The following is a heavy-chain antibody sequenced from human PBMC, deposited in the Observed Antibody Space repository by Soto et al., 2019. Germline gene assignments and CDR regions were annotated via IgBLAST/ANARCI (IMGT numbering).Heavy chain of an antibody. V-gene: IGHV1-18*01. D-gene: IGHD5-18*01. Sequence: QVQLVQSGAEVREPGASVKVSCKASGYTFTNYGVSWVRQAPGQGLEWMGWIGGYKGNTNYAQKLQGRVTLTTDTPTSTAYRELGSLRSDDTAVYYCAPHTLDTGMPSGYWGQGTLVTVSS. CDR2: IGGYKGNT. J-gene: IGHJ4*02. CDR1: GYTFTNYG. CDR3: APHTLDTGMPSGY.